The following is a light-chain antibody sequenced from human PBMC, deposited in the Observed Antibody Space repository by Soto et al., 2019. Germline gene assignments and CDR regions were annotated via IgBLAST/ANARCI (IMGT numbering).Light chain of an antibody. CDR1: SSNIGSNT. CDR2: SNN. V-gene: IGLV1-44*01. J-gene: IGLJ2*01. Sequence: QSVLTQPPSASGTPGQRVTISCSGSSSNIGSNTVNWYQQLPGTAPKLLIYSNNQRPSGVPDRFSGSKSGTSASLAISGLQSEDEADYYCAAWDDSLNVLVFGGGTKVNVL. CDR3: AAWDDSLNVLV.